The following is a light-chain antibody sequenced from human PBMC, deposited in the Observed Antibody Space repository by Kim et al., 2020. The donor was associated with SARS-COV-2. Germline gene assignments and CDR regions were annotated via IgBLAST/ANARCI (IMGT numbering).Light chain of an antibody. J-gene: IGLJ2*01. V-gene: IGLV3-1*01. Sequence: SYELTQPPSVSVSPGQTASITCSGDKLGDKYACWYQQKPGQSPVQVIYQDSKRPSGIPERFSGSNSGNTDTLTISGTQAMDEADYYCQAWDSSTVVFGGGTQLTDL. CDR1: KLGDKY. CDR2: QDS. CDR3: QAWDSSTVV.